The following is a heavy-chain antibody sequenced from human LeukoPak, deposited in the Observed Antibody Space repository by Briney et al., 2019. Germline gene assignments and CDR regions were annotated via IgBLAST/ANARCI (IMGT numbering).Heavy chain of an antibody. CDR2: IYHTGTT. Sequence: ASETLSLTCAVSGGPISSNNWWNWVRQPPGKGLEWIGEIYHTGTTNYNPSLNSRVTISVDKSKNQLFLKLNSVTAADTAVYYCARDLGSSTPSGVWGKGTTVTVSS. J-gene: IGHJ6*04. CDR3: ARDLGSSTPSGV. D-gene: IGHD3-16*01. V-gene: IGHV4-4*02. CDR1: GGPISSNNW.